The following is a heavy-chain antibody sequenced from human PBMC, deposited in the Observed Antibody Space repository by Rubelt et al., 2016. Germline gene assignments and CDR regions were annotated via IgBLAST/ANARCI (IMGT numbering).Heavy chain of an antibody. J-gene: IGHJ2*01. CDR2: INAGNGNT. CDR1: GYPFTSYA. Sequence: QVQLVQSGAEVKKPGASVKVSCKASGYPFTSYAMHWVRQAPGQRLEWMGWINAGNGNTKYSQKFPGGVTITRDQAASTAYMERSSLRSEDTAVYYCARSKDTAMVTDADWYFDLWGRGTLVTVSS. CDR3: ARSKDTAMVTDADWYFDL. D-gene: IGHD5-18*01. V-gene: IGHV1-3*01.